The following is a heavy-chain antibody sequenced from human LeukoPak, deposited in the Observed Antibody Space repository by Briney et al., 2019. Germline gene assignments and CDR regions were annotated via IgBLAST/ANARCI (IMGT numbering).Heavy chain of an antibody. J-gene: IGHJ6*04. D-gene: IGHD3-3*01. V-gene: IGHV3-7*03. Sequence: GGSLRLSCAASGFTFSSYWMSWVRQAPGKGLEWVANIKQDGSEEYYVDSVKGRFTISRDNSKNSLYLLMNSLRAEDTALYYCAKDKDSDPRITIFGVVTPTMDVWGKGTTVTVSS. CDR2: IKQDGSEE. CDR1: GFTFSSYW. CDR3: AKDKDSDPRITIFGVVTPTMDV.